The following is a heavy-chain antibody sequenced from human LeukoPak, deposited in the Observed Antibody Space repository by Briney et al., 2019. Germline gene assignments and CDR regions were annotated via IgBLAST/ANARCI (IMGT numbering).Heavy chain of an antibody. V-gene: IGHV3-7*01. D-gene: IGHD1-26*01. CDR1: GFTFSSYW. CDR3: ARGGSYSLAIGY. Sequence: GGSLRLSCAASGFTFSSYWMSWVRQAPGKGLEWVANIKRDGSEKYYVDSVKGRFTISRDNAENSLYLQINSLRAEDTAVYYCARGGSYSLAIGYWGQGTLVTVSS. J-gene: IGHJ4*02. CDR2: IKRDGSEK.